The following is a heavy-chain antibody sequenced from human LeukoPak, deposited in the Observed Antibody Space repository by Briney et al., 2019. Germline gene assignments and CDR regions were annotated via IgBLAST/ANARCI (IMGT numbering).Heavy chain of an antibody. Sequence: GGSLRLSCAASGFTVSSNYMSWVRQAPGKGLEWVSVIYSGGSTYYADSVKGRFTISRDNSKNTPYLQMNSLRAEDTAVYYCARDGEQWGFDYWGQGTLVTVSS. CDR3: ARDGEQWGFDY. D-gene: IGHD6-19*01. CDR1: GFTVSSNY. CDR2: IYSGGST. V-gene: IGHV3-66*01. J-gene: IGHJ4*02.